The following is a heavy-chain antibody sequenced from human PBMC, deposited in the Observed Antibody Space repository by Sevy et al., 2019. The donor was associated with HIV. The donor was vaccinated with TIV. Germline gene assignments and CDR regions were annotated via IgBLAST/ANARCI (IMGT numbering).Heavy chain of an antibody. D-gene: IGHD6-19*01. CDR3: ATLGIAVAGAFP. J-gene: IGHJ5*02. Sequence: GGSLRLSCAASGFTFSSYGMHWVRQAPGKGLEWVAFIGYDGSNNYYADSVEGRFTISRDNSKNTLYLQMNSLRAEDTAVYYCATLGIAVAGAFPWGQGTLVTVSS. V-gene: IGHV3-30*02. CDR1: GFTFSSYG. CDR2: IGYDGSNN.